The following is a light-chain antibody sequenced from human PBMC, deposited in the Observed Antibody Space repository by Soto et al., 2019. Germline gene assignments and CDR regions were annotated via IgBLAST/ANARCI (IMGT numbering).Light chain of an antibody. J-gene: IGLJ1*01. CDR1: SSDVGGYNY. V-gene: IGLV2-14*01. CDR3: SSYTHSVLYV. CDR2: EVS. Sequence: QSALTQPASVSGSPGQSITISCTGTSSDVGGYNYVSWFQQHPGKAPKLIIYEVSNRPSGISNRFSGSKSGNTASLTISGLQAEDEADHYCSSYTHSVLYVFGSGTKVTVL.